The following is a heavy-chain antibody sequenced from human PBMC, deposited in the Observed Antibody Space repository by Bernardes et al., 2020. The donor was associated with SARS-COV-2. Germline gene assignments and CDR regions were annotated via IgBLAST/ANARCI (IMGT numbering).Heavy chain of an antibody. CDR1: GGSISSYY. CDR2: IYYSGST. CDR3: ARHLWEGLAAPQDDYYYYYYMDV. Sequence: TLSLTCTVSGGSISSYYWSWIRQPPGKGLEWIGYIYYSGSTNYNPSLKSRVTISVDTSKNQFSLKLSSVTAADTAVYYCARHLWEGLAAPQDDYYYYYYMDVWGKGTTVTVSS. V-gene: IGHV4-59*01. J-gene: IGHJ6*03. D-gene: IGHD6-13*01.